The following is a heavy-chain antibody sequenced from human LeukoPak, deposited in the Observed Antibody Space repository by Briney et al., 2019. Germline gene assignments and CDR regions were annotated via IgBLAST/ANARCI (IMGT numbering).Heavy chain of an antibody. V-gene: IGHV1-8*01. D-gene: IGHD2-15*01. Sequence: ASVKVSCKASGYTFTSYDINWVRQAPGQGLEWMGWMNPNSGNTGYAQKFQGRVTMTRNTSISPAYMELSSLRSEDTAVYYCARSQRIVVVAAKRYYFDYWGQGTLVTVSS. CDR3: ARSQRIVVVAAKRYYFDY. CDR1: GYTFTSYD. CDR2: MNPNSGNT. J-gene: IGHJ4*02.